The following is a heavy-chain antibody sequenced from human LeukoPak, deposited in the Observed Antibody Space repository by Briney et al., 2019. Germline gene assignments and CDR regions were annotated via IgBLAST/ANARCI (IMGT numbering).Heavy chain of an antibody. CDR1: GFTLSSYW. J-gene: IGHJ4*02. CDR2: INQEGSEK. CDR3: ARRGGSSSWYLKYYFDY. V-gene: IGHV3-7*01. Sequence: GGSLSLSCAPSGFTLSSYWMSWVRRAPGKRLEWVANINQEGSEKYYVDSAKGRFTISRDNAKKSLYLQMTRLRAEDTAVYYCARRGGSSSWYLKYYFDYWGQGTLVTVSS. D-gene: IGHD6-13*01.